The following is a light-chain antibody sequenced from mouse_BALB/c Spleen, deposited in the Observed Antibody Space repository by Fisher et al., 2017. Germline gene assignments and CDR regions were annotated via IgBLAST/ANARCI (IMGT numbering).Light chain of an antibody. CDR1: SSVSY. J-gene: IGKJ5*01. V-gene: IGKV4-61*01. CDR3: QQWSSNPPT. CDR2: RTS. Sequence: IVITQSPAIMSASPGEKVTISCSASSSVSYMYWYQQKPGSSPKPWIYRTSNLASGVPARFSGSGSGTSYSLTISSMEAEDAATYYCQQWSSNPPTFGAGTKLELK.